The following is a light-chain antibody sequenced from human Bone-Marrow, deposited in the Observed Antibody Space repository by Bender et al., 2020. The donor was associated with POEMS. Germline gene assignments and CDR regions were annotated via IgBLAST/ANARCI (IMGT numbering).Light chain of an antibody. Sequence: QSVLTQPPSASGSPGQSVTISCTGTSSDVGYYNYVSWYQQHPGKAPKLMIYDVTERPSGVSNRFSGSKSGNTASLTISGLQAEDEADYYCCLYAGNYAVVFGGGTKLTVL. V-gene: IGLV2-8*01. CDR2: DVT. CDR1: SSDVGYYNY. J-gene: IGLJ2*01. CDR3: CLYAGNYAVV.